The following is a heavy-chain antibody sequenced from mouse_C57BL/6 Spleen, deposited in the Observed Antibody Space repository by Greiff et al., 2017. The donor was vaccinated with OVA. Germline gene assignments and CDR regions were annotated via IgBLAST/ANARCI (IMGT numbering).Heavy chain of an antibody. CDR1: GFTFSDYG. Sequence: EVMLVESGGGLVKPGGSLKLSCAASGFTFSDYGMHWVRQAPEKGLEWVAYISSGSSTIYYADTVKGRFTILRDHAKNTLFLQMTSLRSEDTAMYYCARSHYGSRKDFDYWGQGTTLTVSS. J-gene: IGHJ2*01. V-gene: IGHV5-17*01. CDR2: ISSGSSTI. D-gene: IGHD1-1*01. CDR3: ARSHYGSRKDFDY.